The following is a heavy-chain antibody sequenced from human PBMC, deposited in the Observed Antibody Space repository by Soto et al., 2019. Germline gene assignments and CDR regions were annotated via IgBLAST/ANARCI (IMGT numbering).Heavy chain of an antibody. D-gene: IGHD3-22*01. CDR1: GYTFTGYY. CDR2: INPNSGGT. Sequence: ASVKVSCKASGYTFTGYYMHWVRQAPGQGLEWMGWINPNSGGTNYAQKFQGRVTMTRDTSISTAYMELSRLRSDDTAVYYCARVQRAHYTIVVVNDAFDIWGPGTMVTVS. CDR3: ARVQRAHYTIVVVNDAFDI. J-gene: IGHJ3*02. V-gene: IGHV1-2*02.